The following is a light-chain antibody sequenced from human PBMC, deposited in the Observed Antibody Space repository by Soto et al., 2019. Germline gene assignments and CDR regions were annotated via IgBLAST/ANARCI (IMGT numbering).Light chain of an antibody. CDR1: SSNIGNNY. CDR3: GTWYSSLSAVV. Sequence: QSVLTQPPSVSAAPGQTVTISCSGSSSNIGNNYVSWYQQLPGTAPKLLIYENNKRPSAIPDRFSGSKSGTSATLGITGRQTGDEAAYYCGTWYSSLSAVVFGGGTKLTVL. V-gene: IGLV1-51*02. J-gene: IGLJ2*01. CDR2: ENN.